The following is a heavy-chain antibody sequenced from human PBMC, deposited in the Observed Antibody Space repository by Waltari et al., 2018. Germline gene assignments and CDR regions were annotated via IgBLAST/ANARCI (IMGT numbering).Heavy chain of an antibody. CDR1: GGTFSSYA. CDR2: SIPILGIA. Sequence: QVQLVQSGAEVKKPGSSVKVSCKASGGTFSSYAISWVRQAPGQGLEWMGGSIPILGIANYAQKCQGRVTITADESTSTAYMELSSLRSEDTAVYYCARASVGATTWFDPWGQGTLVTVSS. D-gene: IGHD1-26*01. V-gene: IGHV1-69*04. CDR3: ARASVGATTWFDP. J-gene: IGHJ5*02.